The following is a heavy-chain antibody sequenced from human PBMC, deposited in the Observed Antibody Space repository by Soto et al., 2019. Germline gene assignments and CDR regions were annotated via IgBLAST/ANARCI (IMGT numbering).Heavy chain of an antibody. V-gene: IGHV1-69*01. J-gene: IGHJ4*02. CDR3: ARGQDYYDSSGYNDY. D-gene: IGHD3-22*01. CDR1: GGRLRSSA. Sequence: GGRLRSSASSWVRQANGQGLEWMGGIIPIFGTANYAQKFQGRVTITADESTSTAYMELSSLRSEDTAVYYCARGQDYYDSSGYNDYWGQG. CDR2: IIPIFGTA.